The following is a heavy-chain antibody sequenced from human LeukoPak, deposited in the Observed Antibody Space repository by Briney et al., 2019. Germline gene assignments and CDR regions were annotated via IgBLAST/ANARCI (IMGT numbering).Heavy chain of an antibody. J-gene: IGHJ4*02. CDR1: GGSIRSSYYS. D-gene: IGHD2-2*01. CDR3: ARYCSSTSCYFFDY. Sequence: SETLSLTCTVSGGSIRSSYYSWSWIRQPPGKGLEWIGYIYHSGSTYYNPSLKSRVTISVDRSKNQFSLKLSSVTAADTAVYYCARYCSSTSCYFFDYWGQGTLVTVSS. V-gene: IGHV4-30-2*01. CDR2: IYHSGST.